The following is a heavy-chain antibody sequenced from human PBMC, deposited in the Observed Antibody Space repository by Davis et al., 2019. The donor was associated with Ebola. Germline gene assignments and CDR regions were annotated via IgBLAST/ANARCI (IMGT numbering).Heavy chain of an antibody. CDR3: ARVTPSYCGGDCYSSYYYGMDV. CDR1: GFTFSSYS. J-gene: IGHJ6*02. V-gene: IGHV3-21*01. D-gene: IGHD2-21*02. CDR2: ISSSSSYI. Sequence: GESLKISCAASGFTFSSYSMNWVRQAPGKGLEWVSSISSSSSYIYYADSVKGRFTISRDNAKNSLYLQMNSLRAEDTAVYYCARVTPSYCGGDCYSSYYYGMDVWGQGTTVTVPS.